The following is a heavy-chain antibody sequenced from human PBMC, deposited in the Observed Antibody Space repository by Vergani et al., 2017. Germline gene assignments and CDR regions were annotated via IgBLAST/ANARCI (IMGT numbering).Heavy chain of an antibody. D-gene: IGHD6-6*01. CDR1: GGSFSGYY. Sequence: QVQLQQWGAGLLKPSETLSLTCAVYGGSFSGYYWSWIRQPPGKGLEWIGEINHSGSTNYNPSLKSRVTISVDTSKNQFSLKLSSVTAADTAVYYCARGITGIAARYYHYYYMDVWGKGTTVTVSS. J-gene: IGHJ6*03. V-gene: IGHV4-34*01. CDR3: ARGITGIAARYYHYYYMDV. CDR2: INHSGST.